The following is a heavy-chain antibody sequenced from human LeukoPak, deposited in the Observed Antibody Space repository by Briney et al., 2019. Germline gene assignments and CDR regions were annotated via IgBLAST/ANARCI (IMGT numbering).Heavy chain of an antibody. J-gene: IGHJ4*02. V-gene: IGHV4-34*01. CDR3: ARGFPDTFDY. Sequence: PSETLSLTCAVYGGXFSGYYCSWIRQPPGKGLEWIGEINHSGSTNYNPSLKSRVTISVDTSKNQFSLQLNSVTPEDTAVYYCARGFPDTFDYWGQGTLVTVSS. CDR1: GGXFSGYY. CDR2: INHSGST. D-gene: IGHD1-14*01.